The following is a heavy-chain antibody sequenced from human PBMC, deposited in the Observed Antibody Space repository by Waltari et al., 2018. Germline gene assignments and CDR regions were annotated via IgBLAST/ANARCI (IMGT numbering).Heavy chain of an antibody. CDR2: INHSGSA. V-gene: IGHV4-34*01. CDR3: AARGDIIVVPAALDY. Sequence: QVQLQQWGAGLLKPSETLSLTCAAHGGSFSVNYWSWIRQPPYKGLEWSGEINHSGSANYNPSLKSRVTISVDTSKNQFSLKLDSVTAADTAVYYCAARGDIIVVPAALDYWGQGTLVTVSS. D-gene: IGHD2-2*01. CDR1: GGSFSVNY. J-gene: IGHJ4*02.